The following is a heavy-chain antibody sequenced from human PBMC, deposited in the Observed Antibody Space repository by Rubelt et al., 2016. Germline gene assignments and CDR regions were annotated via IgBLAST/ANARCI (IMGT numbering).Heavy chain of an antibody. V-gene: IGHV1-18*01. Sequence: QVHLVQSAIEVKKPGASVKISCKTSGYTFTTYGIIWVRRAPGQGLEWMGWINTYNDKTNYPQKFQGRVSMTTDSSTNTAYMELRSLRSDDTAEYYCASDADYYDSSGYYPYWGQGTLVTVSS. D-gene: IGHD3-22*01. CDR3: ASDADYYDSSGYYPY. CDR2: INTYNDKT. J-gene: IGHJ4*02. CDR1: GYTFTTYG.